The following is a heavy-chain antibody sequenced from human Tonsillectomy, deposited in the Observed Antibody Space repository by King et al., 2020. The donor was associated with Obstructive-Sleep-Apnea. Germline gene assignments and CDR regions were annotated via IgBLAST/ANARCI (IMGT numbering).Heavy chain of an antibody. CDR1: GFTFSSYW. CDR2: IKQDGSEK. D-gene: IGHD6-13*01. Sequence: EVQLVESGGGLVQPGGSLRLSCAASGFTFSSYWMSWVRPAPGKGLGWVANIKQDGSEKDYVDSVKGRFTISRDNAKNSLYLQMNSLRAEDTAVYYCARDEAMYSSSWYQGYYYYGMDVWGQGTTVTVSS. J-gene: IGHJ6*02. V-gene: IGHV3-7*03. CDR3: ARDEAMYSSSWYQGYYYYGMDV.